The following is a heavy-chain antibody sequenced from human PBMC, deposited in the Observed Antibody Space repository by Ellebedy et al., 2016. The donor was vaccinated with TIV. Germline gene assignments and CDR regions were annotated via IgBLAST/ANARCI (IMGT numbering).Heavy chain of an antibody. CDR3: ARESTSLGGKRYFDY. J-gene: IGHJ4*02. CDR1: GGTFSSYA. D-gene: IGHD4-23*01. Sequence: SVKVSCKASGGTFSSYAISWVRQAPGQGLEWMGGIIPILGIANYAQKFQGRVTITADKSTSTAYMELSSLRSEDTAVYYCARESTSLGGKRYFDYWGQGTLVTVAS. CDR2: IIPILGIA. V-gene: IGHV1-69*10.